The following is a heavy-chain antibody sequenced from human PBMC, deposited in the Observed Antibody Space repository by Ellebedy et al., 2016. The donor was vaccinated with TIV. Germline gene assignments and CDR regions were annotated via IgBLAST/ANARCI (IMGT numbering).Heavy chain of an antibody. CDR1: GFTFSNHA. D-gene: IGHD4-17*01. CDR3: ARGRIGYGDYPY. J-gene: IGHJ4*02. Sequence: GESLKISCAASGFTFSNHAMTWVRQAPGKGLEWVSGISASGGNTFFADSVEGRFTISSDASKNIVYLLMNSLRAEDTAVYYCARGRIGYGDYPYWGQGTLVTVSS. CDR2: ISASGGNT. V-gene: IGHV3-23*01.